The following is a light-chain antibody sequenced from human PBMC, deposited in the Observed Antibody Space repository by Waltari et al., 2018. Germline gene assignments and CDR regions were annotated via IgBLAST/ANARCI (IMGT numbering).Light chain of an antibody. CDR3: QYYFLYSRG. CDR1: EGIDDW. Sequence: DIQMTQSPSTLSASVGYRVTITCLASEGIDDWMAWYQHAPGKAPKLLIYRASTLQSGVPSRFSGSGSGTEFTLTISSLQADDFGTYYCQYYFLYSRGFGQGTKLEIK. V-gene: IGKV1-5*03. CDR2: RAS. J-gene: IGKJ2*03.